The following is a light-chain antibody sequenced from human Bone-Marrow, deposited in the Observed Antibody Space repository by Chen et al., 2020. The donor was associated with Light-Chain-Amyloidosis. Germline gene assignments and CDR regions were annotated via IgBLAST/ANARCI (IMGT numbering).Light chain of an antibody. CDR2: YYS. CDR1: NIGSTS. V-gene: IGLV3-21*02. CDR3: QVWDRGSDRPV. Sequence: SYVLTQPSSVSVAPGQTATIACGGNNIGSTSVHWYQQTPGQAPLLVAYYYSDRPSGIPERLSGSNSRNTATLTISRVEAGDEADYYCQVWDRGSDRPVFGGGTKLTVL. J-gene: IGLJ3*02.